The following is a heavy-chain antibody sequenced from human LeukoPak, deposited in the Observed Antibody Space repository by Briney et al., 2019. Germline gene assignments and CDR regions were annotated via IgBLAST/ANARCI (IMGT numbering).Heavy chain of an antibody. D-gene: IGHD3-10*01. CDR2: ISYDGSNK. Sequence: GRSLRLSCVVSGFTFSSYGMHWVRQAPGKGLEWVAVISYDGSNKYYADSVKGRFTISRDNSKDTLYLQMNSLRAEDTAVYYCAKSNVWFGELLGWYFDLWGRGTLVTVSS. J-gene: IGHJ2*01. CDR1: GFTFSSYG. V-gene: IGHV3-30*18. CDR3: AKSNVWFGELLGWYFDL.